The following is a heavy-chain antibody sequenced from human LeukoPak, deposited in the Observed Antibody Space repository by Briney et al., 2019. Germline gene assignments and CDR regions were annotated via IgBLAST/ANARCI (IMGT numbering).Heavy chain of an antibody. J-gene: IGHJ4*02. CDR3: AKDLTYYYDSTGYYFDY. Sequence: GGSLRLSCAASVFTFSSYSMSWVRQAPWKGLELVSGISGSGGTTYYAVSVKGRFTISRDNSKNTLYLQLNSLRAEDTAIYYCAKDLTYYYDSTGYYFDYWGQGTLVTVSS. V-gene: IGHV3-23*01. CDR2: ISGSGGTT. D-gene: IGHD3-22*01. CDR1: VFTFSSYS.